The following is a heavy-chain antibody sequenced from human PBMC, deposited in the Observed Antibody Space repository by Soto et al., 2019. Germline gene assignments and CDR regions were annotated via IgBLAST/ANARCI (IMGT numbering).Heavy chain of an antibody. CDR2: NECIRIT. V-gene: IGHV4-34*01. Sequence: SETLSLTCPLYGGSFSVYYWSWIRQPQGEWLEGIGENECIRITKCTPSVESRVTISLDTSTNHFSLKVTSVTGAETAVYYCARAARRRTLGMKVYYLDSWGPGTLVTVSS. CDR3: ARAARRRTLGMKVYYLDS. CDR1: GGSFSVYY. D-gene: IGHD1-20*01. J-gene: IGHJ4*02.